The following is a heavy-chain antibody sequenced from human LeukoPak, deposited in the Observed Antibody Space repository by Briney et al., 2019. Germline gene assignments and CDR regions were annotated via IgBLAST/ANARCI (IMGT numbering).Heavy chain of an antibody. CDR1: GFTFSSYE. CDR2: ISSSGSTI. V-gene: IGHV3-48*03. Sequence: GGSLRLSCAASGFTFSSYEMNWVRQAPGKGLEWVSYISSSGSTIYYADSVKGRFTISRDNAKNSLHLQMNSLRAEDTAVYYCARDRYYYDSSGYLVDYWGQGTLVTVSS. CDR3: ARDRYYYDSSGYLVDY. J-gene: IGHJ4*02. D-gene: IGHD3-22*01.